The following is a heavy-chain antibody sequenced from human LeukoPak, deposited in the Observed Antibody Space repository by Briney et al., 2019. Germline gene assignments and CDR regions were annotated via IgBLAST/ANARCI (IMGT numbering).Heavy chain of an antibody. J-gene: IGHJ4*02. CDR2: IYYSGST. CDR1: GGSISSSSYY. D-gene: IGHD5-18*01. CDR3: ARAGTKDTAMVKDY. Sequence: SETLSLTCTVSGGSISSSSYYWGWIRQPPGKGLEGIGSIYYSGSTNYNPSLKSRVTISVDTSKNQFSLKLSSVTAADTAVYYCARAGTKDTAMVKDYWGQGTLVTVSS. V-gene: IGHV4-39*07.